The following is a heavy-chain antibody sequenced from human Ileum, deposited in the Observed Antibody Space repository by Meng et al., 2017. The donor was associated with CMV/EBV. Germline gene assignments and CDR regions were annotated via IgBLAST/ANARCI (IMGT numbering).Heavy chain of an antibody. Sequence: FTLSSYAMEWVRQAAGKGMEGVSSISISGDGTYYADSVEGRFTIARDNSKNALYLLLNSLRAEDTAVYYCAKWGYCSGTNCAQYFDLWGRGTLVTVSS. CDR1: FTLSSYA. CDR2: ISISGDGT. V-gene: IGHV3-23*01. CDR3: AKWGYCSGTNCAQYFDL. D-gene: IGHD2-2*01. J-gene: IGHJ2*01.